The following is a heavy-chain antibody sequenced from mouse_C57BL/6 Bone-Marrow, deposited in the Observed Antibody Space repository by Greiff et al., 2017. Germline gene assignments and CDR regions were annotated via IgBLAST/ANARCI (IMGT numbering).Heavy chain of an antibody. J-gene: IGHJ1*03. D-gene: IGHD1-1*01. V-gene: IGHV1-81*01. Sequence: QVQLQQSGAELVRPGASVKLSCKASGYTFTSYGISWVKQRTGQGLEWIGEIYPRSGNTYYNEKFKGKATLTADNSSSTAYMELRSLTSEDSAVYFCARRALLRSYLYFDVWGTGTTVSVSS. CDR3: ARRALLRSYLYFDV. CDR2: IYPRSGNT. CDR1: GYTFTSYG.